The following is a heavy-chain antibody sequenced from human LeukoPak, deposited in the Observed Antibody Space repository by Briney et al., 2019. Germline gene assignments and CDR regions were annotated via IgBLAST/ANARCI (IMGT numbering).Heavy chain of an antibody. CDR2: IIPIFGTA. D-gene: IGHD2-2*01. V-gene: IGHV1-69*13. Sequence: ASVKVSCKASGGTFSSYAISWVRQAPGQGLEWMGGIIPIFGTANYAQKFQGRVTITADESTSTAYMELSSLRSEDTAVYYCAGRYCSSTDCYSWFDPWGQGTLVTVSS. CDR1: GGTFSSYA. CDR3: AGRYCSSTDCYSWFDP. J-gene: IGHJ5*02.